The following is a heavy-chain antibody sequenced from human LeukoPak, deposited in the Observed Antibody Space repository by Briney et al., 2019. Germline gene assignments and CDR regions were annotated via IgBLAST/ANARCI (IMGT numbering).Heavy chain of an antibody. CDR1: GGSISSGGYY. Sequence: SETLSHTCTVSGGSISSGGYYWSWIRQHPGKGLEGIGYIYYSGSTYYNPSLKSRVTISVDTSKNQFSLKLSSVTAADTAVYYCARDTLGHYYYYGMDVWGQGTTVTVSS. J-gene: IGHJ6*02. CDR3: ARDTLGHYYYYGMDV. CDR2: IYYSGST. V-gene: IGHV4-31*03. D-gene: IGHD2-15*01.